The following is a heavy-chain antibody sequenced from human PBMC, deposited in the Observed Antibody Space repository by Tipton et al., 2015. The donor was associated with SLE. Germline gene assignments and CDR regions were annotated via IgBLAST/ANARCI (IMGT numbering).Heavy chain of an antibody. Sequence: QLVQSGPEVKKPGASVEVSCKVSGYSLTLLPMHWVRQAPGKGLEWMGGFVPEDGETVYAQKFQGRVTMTEDTATQTAYMELSSLRSEDTAVYYCATVTNGSPDYWGQGTLVTVSS. V-gene: IGHV1-24*01. D-gene: IGHD2-8*01. CDR3: ATVTNGSPDY. CDR1: GYSLTLLP. J-gene: IGHJ4*02. CDR2: FVPEDGET.